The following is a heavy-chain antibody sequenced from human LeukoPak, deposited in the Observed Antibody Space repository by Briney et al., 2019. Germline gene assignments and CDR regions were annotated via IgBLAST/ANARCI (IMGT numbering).Heavy chain of an antibody. V-gene: IGHV4-59*12. CDR1: GGSISSYY. CDR3: ARGSQGGRYYYMDV. D-gene: IGHD1-26*01. Sequence: SETLSLTCTVSGGSISSYYWSWIRQPPGKGLEWIGYIYHSGSTYYNPSLKSRVTISVDRSKNQFSLKLSSVTAADTAVYYCARGSQGGRYYYMDVWGKGTTVTVSS. CDR2: IYHSGST. J-gene: IGHJ6*03.